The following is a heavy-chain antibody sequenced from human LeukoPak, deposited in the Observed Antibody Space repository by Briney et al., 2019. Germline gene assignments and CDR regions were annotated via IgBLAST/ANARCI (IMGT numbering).Heavy chain of an antibody. J-gene: IGHJ4*02. V-gene: IGHV3-43*01. Sequence: GGSLRLSCAASGFTFDDYTMHWVRQAPGKGLEWVSLISWDGGTTYYADSVKGRFTISRDNSKNSLYLQMNGLKTGDTAFYYCAKGAYSYANPTFDYWGQGTLVTVSS. CDR3: AKGAYSYANPTFDY. CDR2: ISWDGGTT. D-gene: IGHD5-18*01. CDR1: GFTFDDYT.